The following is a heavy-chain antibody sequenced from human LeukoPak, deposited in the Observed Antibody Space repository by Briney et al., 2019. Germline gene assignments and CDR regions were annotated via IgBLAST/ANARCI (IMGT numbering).Heavy chain of an antibody. CDR1: GGSISTYY. V-gene: IGHV4-59*13. Sequence: SETLSLTCTVSGGSISTYYWSWIRQPPGKGLEWIGYIYYSGSSNYNPFLKSRVTISVDSSKNQFSLKLNSVTAADTAVYYCARWGEGGTTWSFDYWGQGTLVIVSS. D-gene: IGHD1-26*01. J-gene: IGHJ4*02. CDR2: IYYSGSS. CDR3: ARWGEGGTTWSFDY.